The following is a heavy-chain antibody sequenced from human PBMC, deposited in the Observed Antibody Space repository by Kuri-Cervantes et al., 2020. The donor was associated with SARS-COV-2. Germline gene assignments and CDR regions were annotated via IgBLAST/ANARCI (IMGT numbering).Heavy chain of an antibody. J-gene: IGHJ4*02. V-gene: IGHV1-18*04. CDR2: ISAYNGNT. CDR3: ASDRPSTGHDY. Sequence: ASVKVSCKASGYTFTNYGISWVRQAPGQGLEWMGWISAYNGNTNYAQKLQGRVTMTTDTSTSTAYMELRSLRSDDTAVYYCASDRPSTGHDYWGQGTLVTVSS. CDR1: GYTFTNYG. D-gene: IGHD1-14*01.